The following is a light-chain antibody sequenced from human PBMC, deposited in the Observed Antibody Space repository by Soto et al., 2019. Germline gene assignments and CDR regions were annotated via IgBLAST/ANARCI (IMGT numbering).Light chain of an antibody. CDR3: RSYAGSNNFKV. Sequence: QSVLTQPPSASGSPGQSGTISCTGTSSDVANYNYVSWYQQHPGKAPKLMIYEVNKRPSGVPDRFSGSKSGNTASLTVSGLQAEDEADYYCRSYAGSNNFKVFGGGTKVTVL. CDR2: EVN. V-gene: IGLV2-8*01. CDR1: SSDVANYNY. J-gene: IGLJ2*01.